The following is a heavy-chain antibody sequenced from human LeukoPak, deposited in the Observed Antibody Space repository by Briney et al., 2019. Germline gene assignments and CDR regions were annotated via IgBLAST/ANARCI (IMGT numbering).Heavy chain of an antibody. CDR3: ASSSERDYDFWSGYPLGY. J-gene: IGHJ4*02. Sequence: GGSLRLSCAASGFTFSGYNMNWVRQAPGKGLEWVSSISSSSSYIYYADSVKGRFTISRDNARNSLYLQMNSLRAEDTAVYYCASSSERDYDFWSGYPLGYWGQGTLATVSS. CDR1: GFTFSGYN. V-gene: IGHV3-21*01. CDR2: ISSSSSYI. D-gene: IGHD3-3*01.